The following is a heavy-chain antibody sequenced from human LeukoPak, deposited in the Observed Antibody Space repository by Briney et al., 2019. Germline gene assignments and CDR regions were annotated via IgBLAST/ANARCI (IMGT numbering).Heavy chain of an antibody. CDR2: ISYDGGNK. CDR1: GFTFSSYA. J-gene: IGHJ4*02. D-gene: IGHD3-10*01. CDR3: ARDGRHYQPHYFDY. Sequence: QAGGALRLSCAASGFTFSSYAMHWGRQAPGKGLEWVAVISYDGGNKYYADSVKGRFTVSGDNPKHPLSLQMNSLRAEHTALYYCARDGRHYQPHYFDYWGPGTLGTVSP. V-gene: IGHV3-30-3*01.